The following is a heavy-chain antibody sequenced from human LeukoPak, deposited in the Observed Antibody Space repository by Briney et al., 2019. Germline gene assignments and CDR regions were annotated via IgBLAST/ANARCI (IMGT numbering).Heavy chain of an antibody. CDR1: GFTFSSCS. CDR2: ISSSSSTI. V-gene: IGHV3-48*01. J-gene: IGHJ4*02. CDR3: ARAMANYYGSGSPIDY. Sequence: PGGSLRLSCAASGFTFSSCSMNWVRQAPGKGLEWVSYISSSSSTIYYADSVKGRFTISRDNAKNSLYLQMNSLRAEDTAVYYCARAMANYYGSGSPIDYWGQGTLVTVSS. D-gene: IGHD3-10*01.